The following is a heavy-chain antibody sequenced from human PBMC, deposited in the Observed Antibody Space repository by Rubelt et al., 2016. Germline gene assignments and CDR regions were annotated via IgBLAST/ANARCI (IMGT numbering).Heavy chain of an antibody. D-gene: IGHD1-14*01. V-gene: IGHV3-21*02. CDR2: IGSSSTYA. J-gene: IGHJ4*02. Sequence: VQLVESGGALVQPGGSLRLSCAASGFTFSSYTMNWVRQAPGKGLEWVSSIGSSSTYAHYADSLKGRFTISRDNAKNSLYLQMHNLRADATAVYYCARDLGSVTPPYWGQGTLVTVS. CDR1: GFTFSSYT. CDR3: ARDLGSVTPPY.